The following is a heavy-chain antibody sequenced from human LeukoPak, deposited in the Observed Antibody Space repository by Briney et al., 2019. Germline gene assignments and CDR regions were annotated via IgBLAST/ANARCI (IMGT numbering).Heavy chain of an antibody. J-gene: IGHJ3*02. CDR2: ISYDGSNK. CDR3: ANGFGDWNAFDI. Sequence: PGGSLRLSCAASGFTFSSYAMHWVRQAPGKGLEWVAVISYDGSNKYYADSVKGRFTISRDNAKNSLYLQMNSLRAEDTALYYCANGFGDWNAFDIWGQGTMVTVSS. D-gene: IGHD1-1*01. CDR1: GFTFSSYA. V-gene: IGHV3-30-3*01.